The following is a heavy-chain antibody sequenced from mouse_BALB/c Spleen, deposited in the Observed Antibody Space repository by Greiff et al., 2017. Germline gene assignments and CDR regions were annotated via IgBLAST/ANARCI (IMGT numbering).Heavy chain of an antibody. CDR1: GFSLTSYG. CDR3: AMITTREFAY. V-gene: IGHV2-9*02. Sequence: QVQLKESGPGLVAPSQSLSITCTVSGFSLTSYGVHWVRQPPGKGLEWLGVIWAGGSTNYNSALMSRLSISKDNSKSQVFLKMNSLQTDDTAMYYCAMITTREFAYWGQGTLVTVSA. J-gene: IGHJ3*01. CDR2: IWAGGST. D-gene: IGHD2-4*01.